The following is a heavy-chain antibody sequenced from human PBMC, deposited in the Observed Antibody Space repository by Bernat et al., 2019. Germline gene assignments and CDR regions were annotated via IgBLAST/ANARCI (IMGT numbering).Heavy chain of an antibody. CDR1: GLTFSTYR. CDR2: INQDGSER. D-gene: IGHD4-17*01. J-gene: IGHJ4*02. V-gene: IGHV3-7*01. CDR3: ARVRGDYEDY. Sequence: EVQLVESGGGLVQPGGSLRLSCAVSGLTFSTYRMTWVRQAPGKGLEWVANINQDGSERNYVDSVKGRFAISRDNAKNSLYLQMNSLRAEDTAVYYCARVRGDYEDYWGQGTLVTVSS.